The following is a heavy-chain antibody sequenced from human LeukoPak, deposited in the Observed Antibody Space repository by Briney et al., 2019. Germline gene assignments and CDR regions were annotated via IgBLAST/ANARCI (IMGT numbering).Heavy chain of an antibody. V-gene: IGHV4-59*08. CDR2: IYYSGST. CDR1: GGSISSYY. J-gene: IGHJ4*02. CDR3: ARLDSSGWYSMIDY. D-gene: IGHD6-19*01. Sequence: SETLSLTCTVSGGSISSYYWSWIRQPSGKGLEWIGYIYYSGSTNYNPSLKSRVTISVDTSKNQFSLKLSSVTVADTAVYYCARLDSSGWYSMIDYWGQGTLVTVSS.